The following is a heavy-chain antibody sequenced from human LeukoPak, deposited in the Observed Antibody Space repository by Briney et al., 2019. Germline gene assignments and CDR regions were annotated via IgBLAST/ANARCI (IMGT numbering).Heavy chain of an antibody. CDR2: ISGSSSYI. Sequence: GGSLRLSCAASGFTFSTYDMNWVRQAPGKGLEWVSSISGSSSYIYYADSVKGRFSISRDNAKNSLYLQMNSLRAEDTAVYYCARDLLGWELHYFDYWGQGTLVTVSS. D-gene: IGHD1-26*01. CDR3: ARDLLGWELHYFDY. CDR1: GFTFSTYD. J-gene: IGHJ4*02. V-gene: IGHV3-21*01.